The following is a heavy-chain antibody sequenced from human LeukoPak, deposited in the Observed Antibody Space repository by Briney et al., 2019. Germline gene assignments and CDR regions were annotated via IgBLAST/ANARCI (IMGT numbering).Heavy chain of an antibody. D-gene: IGHD3-3*01. CDR1: GGSISSYY. V-gene: IGHV4-59*01. CDR3: ARGDGYYDSWSGSIA. Sequence: SETLSLTCTVSGGSISSYYWSWIRQPPGKGLEWIGYIYYSGSTNYNPSLKSRVTISVDTSKNQFSLKLSSVTAADTAVYYCARGDGYYDSWSGSIAWGQGTLVTVSS. CDR2: IYYSGST. J-gene: IGHJ5*02.